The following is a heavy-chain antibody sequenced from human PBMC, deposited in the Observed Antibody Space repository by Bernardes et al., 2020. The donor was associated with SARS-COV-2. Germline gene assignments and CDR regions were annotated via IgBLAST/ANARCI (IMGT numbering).Heavy chain of an antibody. CDR1: GGTFIRNA. CDR2: IIPHFNTA. J-gene: IGHJ4*02. V-gene: IGHV1-69*06. Sequence: SVKVSCKTSGGTFIRNAVNWVRQAPGQGLAWMGDIIPHFNTANYAQKFQGRVTITADKFTNTTYMELSSLRSEDTAVYYCAKDVSSGGSYLEEFDYWGQGTLVTVSS. D-gene: IGHD1-26*01. CDR3: AKDVSSGGSYLEEFDY.